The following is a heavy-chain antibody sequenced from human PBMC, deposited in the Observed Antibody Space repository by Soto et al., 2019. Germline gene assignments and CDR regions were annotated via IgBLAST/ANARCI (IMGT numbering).Heavy chain of an antibody. CDR1: GGTFSSYA. CDR3: ARLTYYYDSSGPYFDY. J-gene: IGHJ4*02. Sequence: SVKVSCKASGGTFSSYAISWVRQAPGQGLEWMGGIIPIFGTANYAQKFQGRVTITADESTSTAYMELSSLRSEDTAVYYCARLTYYYDSSGPYFDYWGQGTLVTVSS. V-gene: IGHV1-69*13. D-gene: IGHD3-22*01. CDR2: IIPIFGTA.